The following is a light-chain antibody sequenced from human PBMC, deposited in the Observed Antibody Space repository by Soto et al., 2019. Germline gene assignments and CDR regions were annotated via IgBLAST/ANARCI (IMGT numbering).Light chain of an antibody. Sequence: QSVLTQPPSASGTPGQRVTISCSGSSSNIGSNTVNWYQQLPGTAPTLLIYSNNQRPSGVPDRFSGSKSGTSASLAISGLQSEDEADYYCAAWDDSLNAVVFGGGTQLTVL. CDR1: SSNIGSNT. J-gene: IGLJ2*01. CDR3: AAWDDSLNAVV. CDR2: SNN. V-gene: IGLV1-44*01.